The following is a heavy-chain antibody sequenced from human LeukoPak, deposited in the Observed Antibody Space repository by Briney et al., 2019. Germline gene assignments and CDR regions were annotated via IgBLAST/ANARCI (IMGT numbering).Heavy chain of an antibody. CDR3: AGDITMIPLTTPLQH. V-gene: IGHV7-4-1*02. CDR2: INTNTGNP. J-gene: IGHJ1*01. CDR1: GYTFTSYA. Sequence: ASVKVSCKASGYTFTSYAMNWVRQAPGQGLEWMGWINTNTGNPTYAQGFTGRFVFSLDTSVSTAYLQISSLKAEDTAVYYCAGDITMIPLTTPLQHWGQGTLVTVSS. D-gene: IGHD3-22*01.